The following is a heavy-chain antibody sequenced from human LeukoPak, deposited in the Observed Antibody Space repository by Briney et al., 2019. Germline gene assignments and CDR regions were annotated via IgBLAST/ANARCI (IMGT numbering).Heavy chain of an antibody. Sequence: ASVKVSCKASGYTFTSYAMHWVRQAPGQRLEWMGWINAGNGNTKYSQKFQGRVTMTRDTSISTAYMELSRLRSDDTAVYYCARERLDGYTFDYWGQGTLVTVSS. CDR3: ARERLDGYTFDY. CDR1: GYTFTSYA. CDR2: INAGNGNT. J-gene: IGHJ4*02. D-gene: IGHD5-24*01. V-gene: IGHV1-3*01.